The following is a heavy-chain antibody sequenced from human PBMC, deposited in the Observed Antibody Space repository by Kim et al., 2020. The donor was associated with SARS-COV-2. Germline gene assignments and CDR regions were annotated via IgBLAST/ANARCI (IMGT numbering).Heavy chain of an antibody. CDR3: ARDPGRWYSSGWYRGY. CDR1: GGSISSSSYY. V-gene: IGHV4-39*07. D-gene: IGHD6-19*01. Sequence: SETLSLTCTVSGGSISSSSYYWGWIRQPPGKGLEWIGSIYYSGSTYYNPSLKSRVTISVDTSKNQFSLKLSSVTAADTAVYYCARDPGRWYSSGWYRGYWGQGTLVTVSS. J-gene: IGHJ4*02. CDR2: IYYSGST.